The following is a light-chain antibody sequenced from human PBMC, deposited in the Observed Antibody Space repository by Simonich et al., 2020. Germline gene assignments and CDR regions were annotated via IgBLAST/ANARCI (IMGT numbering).Light chain of an antibody. Sequence: EIVMTQSPATLSVSPVERPTLSCRASQSVSSNLAWYQQKPGQAPRLLIYGASTRATGIPARFSGSGSGTEFTLTISSMQSEDFAVYYCQQYNNWPPVTFGQGTKLEIK. V-gene: IGKV3-15*01. J-gene: IGKJ2*01. CDR1: QSVSSN. CDR2: GAS. CDR3: QQYNNWPPVT.